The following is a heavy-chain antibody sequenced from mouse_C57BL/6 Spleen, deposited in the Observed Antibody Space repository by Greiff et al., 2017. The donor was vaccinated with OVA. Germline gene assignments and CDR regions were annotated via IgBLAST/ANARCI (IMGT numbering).Heavy chain of an antibody. CDR2: IYPGSGST. CDR3: ARERGSDYEGFAY. CDR1: GYTFTSYW. Sequence: VQLQQPGAELVKPGASVKMSCKASGYTFTSYWITWVKQRPGQGLEWIGDIYPGSGSTNYNEKFKSKATLTVDTSSSTAYMQLSSLTSEDSAVYYCARERGSDYEGFAYWGQGTLVTVSA. J-gene: IGHJ3*01. V-gene: IGHV1-55*01. D-gene: IGHD2-4*01.